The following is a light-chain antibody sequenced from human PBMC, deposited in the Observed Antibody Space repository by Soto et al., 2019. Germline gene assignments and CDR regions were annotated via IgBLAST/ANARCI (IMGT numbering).Light chain of an antibody. CDR3: QQYGSSLPHT. Sequence: EIVLTQSPGTLSLSPGERATLSCRASQSVSSSYLAWYQQKPGQAPRLLIYGASSRATGIPDRFSSSGSGTAFTLTISRLEPADFAAYYYQQYGSSLPHTFGQGTKLQIK. CDR2: GAS. CDR1: QSVSSSY. J-gene: IGKJ2*01. V-gene: IGKV3-20*01.